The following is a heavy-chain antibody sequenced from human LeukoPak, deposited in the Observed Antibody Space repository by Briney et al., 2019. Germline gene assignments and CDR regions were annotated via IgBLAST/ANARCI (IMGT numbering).Heavy chain of an antibody. J-gene: IGHJ4*02. D-gene: IGHD6-13*01. CDR1: GGSFSGYS. CDR3: ARGSAAGLAY. CDR2: IDRSGST. V-gene: IGHV4-34*01. Sequence: PSETLSLTCAVYGGSFSGYSWTWISQPPGKGLEWIGEIDRSGSTNYNPSLKSRLTISVDTSKNQFSLKLNSVTAADTAVYYCARGSAAGLAYWGQGTLVTVSS.